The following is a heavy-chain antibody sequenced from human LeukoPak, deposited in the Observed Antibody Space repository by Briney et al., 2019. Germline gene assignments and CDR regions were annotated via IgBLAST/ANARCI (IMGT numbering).Heavy chain of an antibody. J-gene: IGHJ4*02. D-gene: IGHD3-22*01. CDR2: IYNSGST. CDR1: GGSISTYF. Sequence: SETLSPTCTVSGGSISTYFWSWIRQPPRKKLGWIGHIYNSGSTNYKPSLTSRVTMSVDTSKNQFFLTLSSVTAADTAVYYCARLVDYYDSSGYSYWGQGTLVTVSS. V-gene: IGHV4-59*01. CDR3: ARLVDYYDSSGYSY.